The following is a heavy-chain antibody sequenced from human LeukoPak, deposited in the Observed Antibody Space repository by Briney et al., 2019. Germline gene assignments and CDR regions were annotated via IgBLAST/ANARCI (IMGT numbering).Heavy chain of an antibody. J-gene: IGHJ6*03. CDR1: GYSISSDSY. D-gene: IGHD1-1*01. Sequence: SETLSLTCAVSGYSISSDSYWCWIRQPPGTGLEWIGSIYHSGSTYYNSSLKSRVTISVDTSKNQFSLKLSSVTAADTAVYFCARGSRTTAFHFYYYMDVWGKGTTVTVSS. CDR3: ARGSRTTAFHFYYYMDV. CDR2: IYHSGST. V-gene: IGHV4-38-2*01.